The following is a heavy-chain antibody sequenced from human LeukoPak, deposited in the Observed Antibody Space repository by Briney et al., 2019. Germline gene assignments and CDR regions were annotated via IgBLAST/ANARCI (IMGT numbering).Heavy chain of an antibody. CDR2: FLYSGTT. D-gene: IGHD1-26*01. V-gene: IGHV4-59*02. CDR3: ATLVYSGSRYHFDT. CDR1: NGAVKNYY. J-gene: IGHJ4*02. Sequence: PSETLSLTCSVSNGAVKNYYWTWIRQPPGQGLEWIGNFLYSGTTTYRASLDSRLIISVDNSKNTVSLRLFPVTAADTAVYYCATLVYSGSRYHFDTWGQGTLVTVSS.